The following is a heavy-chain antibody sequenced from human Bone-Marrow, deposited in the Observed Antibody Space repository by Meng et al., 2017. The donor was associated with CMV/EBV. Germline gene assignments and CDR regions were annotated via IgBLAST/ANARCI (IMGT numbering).Heavy chain of an antibody. Sequence: GGSLRLSCAASAFTFSSYWMSWVRQAPGKGLEWVASINQYGSEEYSVDSVKGRFTISRDNAKNSLYLQMNSLRAEDTAVYYCARITDYGDLLDYWGQGTLVTVDS. CDR3: ARITDYGDLLDY. V-gene: IGHV3-7*01. J-gene: IGHJ4*02. CDR2: INQYGSEE. D-gene: IGHD4-17*01. CDR1: AFTFSSYW.